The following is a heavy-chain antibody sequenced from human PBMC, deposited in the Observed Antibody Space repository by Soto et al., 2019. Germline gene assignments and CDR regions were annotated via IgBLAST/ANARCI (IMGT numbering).Heavy chain of an antibody. V-gene: IGHV1-69*01. CDR1: GGTFSSYA. J-gene: IGHJ6*02. CDR3: ARSLVPAAIGYYYYGMDV. Sequence: QVQLVQSGAEVKKPGSSVKVSCKASGGTFSSYAISWVRQAPGQGLEWMGGIIPIFGTANYAQKFQGRVTITADESTRTAYMELSSLRSEDTAVYYCARSLVPAAIGYYYYGMDVWGQGTTVTVSS. D-gene: IGHD2-2*02. CDR2: IIPIFGTA.